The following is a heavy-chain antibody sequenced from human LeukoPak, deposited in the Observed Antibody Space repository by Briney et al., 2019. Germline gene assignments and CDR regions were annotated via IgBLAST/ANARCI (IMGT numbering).Heavy chain of an antibody. J-gene: IGHJ3*02. V-gene: IGHV3-53*01. Sequence: GGSLRLSCAASGFTVSSNYMSWVRQAPGKGLEWVSGIYSGGSTYYADSVKGRFTISRDNSKNTLYLQMNSLRAEDTAVYDCARSFIGVAGTGNAFDIWGQGTMVTVSS. CDR3: ARSFIGVAGTGNAFDI. D-gene: IGHD6-19*01. CDR2: IYSGGST. CDR1: GFTVSSNY.